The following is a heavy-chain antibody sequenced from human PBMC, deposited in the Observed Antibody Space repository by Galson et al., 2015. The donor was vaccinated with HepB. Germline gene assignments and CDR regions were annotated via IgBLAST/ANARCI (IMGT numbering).Heavy chain of an antibody. Sequence: SVKVSCKAYEHTFTSYSIHWVRQAPGQGLESMGIINPSDGSTSYTQKFQGRFTMTRDTSTSTVYMDLSSLRSEDTAVYYCASGRGGPSFSMDYWGQGSLVTVSS. J-gene: IGHJ4*02. CDR3: ASGRGGPSFSMDY. V-gene: IGHV1-46*01. CDR1: EHTFTSYS. D-gene: IGHD2-15*01. CDR2: INPSDGST.